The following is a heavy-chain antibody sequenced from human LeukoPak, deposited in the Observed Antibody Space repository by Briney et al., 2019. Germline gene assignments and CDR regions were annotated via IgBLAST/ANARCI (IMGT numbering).Heavy chain of an antibody. CDR3: ARGITVTTPGGY. D-gene: IGHD4-17*01. V-gene: IGHV3-53*01. CDR1: GFTFSSYG. J-gene: IGHJ4*02. CDR2: IYSGGST. Sequence: GRSLRLSCAASGFTFSSYGMHWVRQAPGKGLEWVSVIYSGGSTYYADSVKGRFTISRDNSKNTLYLQMNSLRAEDTAVYYCARGITVTTPGGYWGQGTLVTVSS.